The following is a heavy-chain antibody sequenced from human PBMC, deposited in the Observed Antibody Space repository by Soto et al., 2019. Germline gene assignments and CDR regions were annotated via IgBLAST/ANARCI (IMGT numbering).Heavy chain of an antibody. Sequence: EVQLVESGGGLVQPGGSLRLSCGASGFTFRTYWLSWVRKVPGKGLEWVANINQDGSEKNYVDSVKGRFTISRDNAKNSLYLQMSSLRAEDTALYYCARDGSTSWYSYDYHGMDVWGQGTTVTVSS. CDR1: GFTFRTYW. CDR3: ARDGSTSWYSYDYHGMDV. V-gene: IGHV3-7*05. J-gene: IGHJ6*02. CDR2: INQDGSEK. D-gene: IGHD5-18*01.